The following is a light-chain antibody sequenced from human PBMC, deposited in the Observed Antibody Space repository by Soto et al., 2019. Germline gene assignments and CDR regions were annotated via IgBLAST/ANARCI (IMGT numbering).Light chain of an antibody. V-gene: IGKV3-20*01. Sequence: EIVLTPSPGTLSLSPGGRATLSCRASQSVSSSYLAWYQQKPGQAPRLLIYGASSRATGIPDRFSGSGSGTDFTLTISRLEPEDFAVYYCQQYGNSPLTFGGGTKVDIK. CDR2: GAS. CDR3: QQYGNSPLT. J-gene: IGKJ4*01. CDR1: QSVSSSY.